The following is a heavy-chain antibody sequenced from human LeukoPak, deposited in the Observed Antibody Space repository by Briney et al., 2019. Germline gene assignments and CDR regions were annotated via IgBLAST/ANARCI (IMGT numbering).Heavy chain of an antibody. CDR1: GFTFSSYA. CDR2: ISGSGGST. J-gene: IGHJ4*02. D-gene: IGHD2-21*02. V-gene: IGHV3-23*01. CDR3: AKAQGHIVVVTATDY. Sequence: GGSLRLSCAASGFTFSSYAKSWVRQAPGKGLEWVSAISGSGGSTYYADSVKGRFTISRDNSKNTLYLQMNSLRAEDTAVYYCAKAQGHIVVVTATDYWGQGTLVTVSS.